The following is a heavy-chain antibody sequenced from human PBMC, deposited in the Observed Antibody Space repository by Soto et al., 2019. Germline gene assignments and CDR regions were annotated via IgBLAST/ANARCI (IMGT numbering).Heavy chain of an antibody. Sequence: QVQLVESGGGVVQPGRSLRLSCAASGFTFSSYAMHWVRQAPGKGLEWVAVISYDGSNKYYADSVKGRFTISRDNSKNALYLQMNSLRAEDTAVYYCARDVNIVVVTAFDYWGQGTLVTVSS. D-gene: IGHD2-21*02. V-gene: IGHV3-30-3*01. CDR1: GFTFSSYA. J-gene: IGHJ4*02. CDR3: ARDVNIVVVTAFDY. CDR2: ISYDGSNK.